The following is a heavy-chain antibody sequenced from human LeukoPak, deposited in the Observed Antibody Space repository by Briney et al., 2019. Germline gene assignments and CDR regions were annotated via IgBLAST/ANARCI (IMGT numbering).Heavy chain of an antibody. CDR2: ISSSSSTI. D-gene: IGHD4-17*01. J-gene: IGHJ4*02. CDR3: ARGHTAVTRHFDF. V-gene: IGHV3-48*01. Sequence: GGSLRLSCAASGFTFSSYSMNWVRQAPGKGLEWVSYISSSSSTIYYADSVKGRFTISRDNAKNSLYLDMNSLRAEDTAVYYCARGHTAVTRHFDFWGQGILVTVSS. CDR1: GFTFSSYS.